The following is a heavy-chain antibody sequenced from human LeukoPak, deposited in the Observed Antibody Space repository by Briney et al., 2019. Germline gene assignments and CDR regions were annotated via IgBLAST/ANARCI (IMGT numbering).Heavy chain of an antibody. CDR1: GASMSNHY. V-gene: IGHV4-59*11. D-gene: IGHD6-13*01. CDR2: IYDSETT. Sequence: SETLSLTCTVSGASMSNHYWSWIRQPPGKGLEWIGYIYDSETTNYNPSLKSRVTMSVDTSMNQFSLKLTSVTAADTALYYCASRPADSTWYGVFDYWSRGTLVTVSS. CDR3: ASRPADSTWYGVFDY. J-gene: IGHJ4*02.